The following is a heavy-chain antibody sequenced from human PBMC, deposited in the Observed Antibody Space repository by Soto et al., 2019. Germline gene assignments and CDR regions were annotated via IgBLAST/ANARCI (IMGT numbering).Heavy chain of an antibody. Sequence: ASVKVSCKASGGTFSSYAISWVRQAPGQGLEWMGGIIPIFGTANYAQKFQGRVTITADESTSTAYMELSSLRSEDTTVYYCAPDPVGYYFDYWGQGTLVTVSS. CDR1: GGTFSSYA. J-gene: IGHJ4*02. V-gene: IGHV1-69*13. CDR3: APDPVGYYFDY. CDR2: IIPIFGTA. D-gene: IGHD2-15*01.